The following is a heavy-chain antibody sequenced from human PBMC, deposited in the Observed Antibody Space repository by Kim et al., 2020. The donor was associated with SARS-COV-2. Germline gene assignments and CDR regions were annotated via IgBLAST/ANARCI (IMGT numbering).Heavy chain of an antibody. D-gene: IGHD3-9*01. V-gene: IGHV4-34*01. CDR1: GGSFSGYY. J-gene: IGHJ4*02. CDR3: ARGGNIGYFDWFLLDY. CDR2: INHSGST. Sequence: SETLSLTCAVYGGSFSGYYWSWIRQPPGKGLEWIGEINHSGSTNYNPSLKSRVTISVDTSKNQFSLKLSSVTAADTAVYYCARGGNIGYFDWFLLDYWGQGTLVTVSS.